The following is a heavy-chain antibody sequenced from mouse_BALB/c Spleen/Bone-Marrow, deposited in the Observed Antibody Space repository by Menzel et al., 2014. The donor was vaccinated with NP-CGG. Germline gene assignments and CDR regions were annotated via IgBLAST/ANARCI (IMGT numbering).Heavy chain of an antibody. Sequence: EVHLVESGAEIVKSGASVKLSCTASGFNIKDTYMHWVKQRPEQGLEWIGRIDPANGNTKYDPKFQGKATITADTSSNTAYLQLSSLTSEDTAVYYCARYYYGTLLDYWGQGTTLTVTS. J-gene: IGHJ2*01. CDR2: IDPANGNT. CDR1: GFNIKDTY. V-gene: IGHV14-3*02. D-gene: IGHD1-1*01. CDR3: ARYYYGTLLDY.